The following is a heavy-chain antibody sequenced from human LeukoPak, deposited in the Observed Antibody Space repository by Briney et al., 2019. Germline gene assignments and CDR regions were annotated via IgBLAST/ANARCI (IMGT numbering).Heavy chain of an antibody. Sequence: GGSLRLSCAASGFTFNSYAMSWVRQAPGKGLEWVSAISASGGSTYYADSVKGRFTIFRDNSKNTLYLQMNSPRAEDTAVYYCVKVYGSGKYSSEFNWFDPWGQGTLVTVPP. CDR3: VKVYGSGKYSSEFNWFDP. V-gene: IGHV3-23*01. CDR1: GFTFNSYA. CDR2: ISASGGST. J-gene: IGHJ5*02. D-gene: IGHD3-10*01.